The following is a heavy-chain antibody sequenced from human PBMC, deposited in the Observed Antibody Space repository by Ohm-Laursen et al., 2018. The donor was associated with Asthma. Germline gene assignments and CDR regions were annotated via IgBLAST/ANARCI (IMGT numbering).Heavy chain of an antibody. CDR2: IYYSGST. CDR1: GDSISSSRSY. V-gene: IGHV4-31*03. CDR3: ARGRSSTGAGREYFDY. J-gene: IGHJ4*02. D-gene: IGHD6-13*01. Sequence: PSDTLSLTCTVSGDSISSSRSYWGWIRQHPGKGLEWIGYIYYSGSTYYNPSLKSRVTISVDTSKNQFSLKLSSVTAADTAVYYCARGRSSTGAGREYFDYWGQGTLVTVSS.